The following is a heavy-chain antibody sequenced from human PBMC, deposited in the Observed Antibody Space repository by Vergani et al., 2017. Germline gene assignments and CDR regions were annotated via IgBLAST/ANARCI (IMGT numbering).Heavy chain of an antibody. D-gene: IGHD1-26*01. CDR3: ARDLPLSGGDLFDY. J-gene: IGHJ4*02. V-gene: IGHV1-3*01. CDR1: GYTFTSYA. Sequence: QVQLVQSGAEVKKPGASVKVSCKASGYTFTSYAMHWVRQAPGQRLEWMGWINAGNGNTKYSQTFQGRVTITRDTSASTAYMELRSLRSEDTAVYYYARDLPLSGGDLFDYWGQGTLVTVSS. CDR2: INAGNGNT.